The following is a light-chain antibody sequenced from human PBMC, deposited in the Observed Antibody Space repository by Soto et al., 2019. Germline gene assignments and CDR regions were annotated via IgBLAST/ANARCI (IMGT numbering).Light chain of an antibody. V-gene: IGLV4-69*01. J-gene: IGLJ3*02. Sequence: QSVLTQSPSASASLGASFKLTCTLSSEHSSYAIAWHQQQPEKGPRYLMKLNSDGSHSKGDGIPDRFSGSSSGAERYLAISSLQSEDEADYYCQTWGTGTWVFGGGTQLTVL. CDR3: QTWGTGTWV. CDR1: SEHSSYA. CDR2: LNSDGSH.